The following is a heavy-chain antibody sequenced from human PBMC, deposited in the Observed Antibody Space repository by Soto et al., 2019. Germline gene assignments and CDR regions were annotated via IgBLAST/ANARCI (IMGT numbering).Heavy chain of an antibody. Sequence: QVQLVESGGGVVQPGRSLRLSCAAYGFAFSSYGMHWIRQAPGKGLEWVAVIWYDGSNKYYADSVKGRFTISRDNSKNTLYLQMNSLRAEDTAVYYCARDSGRSWYPDFDYWGQGTLVTVSS. V-gene: IGHV3-33*01. D-gene: IGHD6-13*01. CDR2: IWYDGSNK. CDR1: GFAFSSYG. J-gene: IGHJ4*02. CDR3: ARDSGRSWYPDFDY.